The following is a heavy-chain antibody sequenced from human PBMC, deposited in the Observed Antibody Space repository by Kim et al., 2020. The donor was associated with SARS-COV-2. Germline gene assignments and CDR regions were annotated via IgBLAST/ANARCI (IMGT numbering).Heavy chain of an antibody. CDR3: AKDTFSENWFDP. J-gene: IGHJ5*02. V-gene: IGHV3-30*02. D-gene: IGHD3-16*01. Sequence: YYANAGWGRFTISRDNSTNTLYLQMNGLGAEDTAVYYCAKDTFSENWFDPWGQGTLVTVSS.